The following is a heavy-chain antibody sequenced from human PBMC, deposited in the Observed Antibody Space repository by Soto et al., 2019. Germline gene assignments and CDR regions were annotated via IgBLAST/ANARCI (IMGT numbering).Heavy chain of an antibody. V-gene: IGHV1-69*13. J-gene: IGHJ6*02. CDR2: IIPIFGTA. CDR3: ARDRRHNWNYPYYYYGMDV. Sequence: GASVKVSCKASGGNFSSYAISWVRQAPGQGLEWMGGIIPIFGTANYAQKFQGRVTITADESTSTAYMELSSLRSEDTAVYYCARDRRHNWNYPYYYYGMDVWGQGTTVTVSS. CDR1: GGNFSSYA. D-gene: IGHD1-7*01.